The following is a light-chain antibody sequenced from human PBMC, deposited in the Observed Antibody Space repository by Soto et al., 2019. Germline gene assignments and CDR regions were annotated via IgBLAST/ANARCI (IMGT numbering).Light chain of an antibody. CDR1: QDIDKF. CDR3: QQYDNLFT. Sequence: DIHMTQSPSSLSASVGDRVTITCQASQDIDKFLNWYQTKPGRAPKLLIYDASILETGVPSRFSASGSGTHFTLTITSLQPEDIATYFCQQYDNLFTFGGGTKLEIK. J-gene: IGKJ4*01. CDR2: DAS. V-gene: IGKV1-33*01.